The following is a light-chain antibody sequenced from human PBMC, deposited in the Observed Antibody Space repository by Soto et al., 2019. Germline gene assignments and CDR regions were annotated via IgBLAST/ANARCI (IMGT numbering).Light chain of an antibody. V-gene: IGKV1-5*03. CDR2: KAS. Sequence: DIQMTQSPSTLSASVGDRVTITCRARQSISSWLAWYQQKPGKAPNLLIYKASSLDTGVPARFSGSGSGTEFTLTISGLQPDDFASYYCHQYNSYSPTFGQGTKVEIK. CDR1: QSISSW. CDR3: HQYNSYSPT. J-gene: IGKJ1*01.